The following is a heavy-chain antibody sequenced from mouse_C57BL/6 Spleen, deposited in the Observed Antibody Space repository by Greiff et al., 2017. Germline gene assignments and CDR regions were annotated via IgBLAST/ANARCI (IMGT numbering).Heavy chain of an antibody. D-gene: IGHD4-1*01. CDR2: ISGGGGNT. J-gene: IGHJ2*01. CDR3: ARTGTRGDYFDY. V-gene: IGHV5-9*01. CDR1: GFTFSSYT. Sequence: DVMLVESGGGLVKPGGSLKLSCAASGFTFSSYTMSWVRQTPEKRLEWVATISGGGGNTYYPDSVKGRFTISRDNAKNTLYLQMSSLRSEDTALYYCARTGTRGDYFDYWGQGTTLTVSS.